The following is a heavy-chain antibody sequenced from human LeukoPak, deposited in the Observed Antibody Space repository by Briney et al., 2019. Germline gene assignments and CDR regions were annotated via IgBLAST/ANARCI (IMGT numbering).Heavy chain of an antibody. Sequence: GGSLILSCAASGFTFSSHWMHWVRQAPGKGLVWVSHISSDGTSTASADSVKGRFTISRDNAKNTLYLQMDSLRAEDTALYYCAKDSPGVGIDYWGRGTLVTVSS. D-gene: IGHD2-8*01. CDR1: GFTFSSHW. V-gene: IGHV3-74*01. J-gene: IGHJ4*02. CDR2: ISSDGTST. CDR3: AKDSPGVGIDY.